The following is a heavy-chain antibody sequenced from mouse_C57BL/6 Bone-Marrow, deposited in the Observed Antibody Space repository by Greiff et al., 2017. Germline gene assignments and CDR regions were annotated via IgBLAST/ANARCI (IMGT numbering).Heavy chain of an antibody. V-gene: IGHV14-4*01. CDR2: IDPENGDT. Sequence: VQLQQSGAELVRPGASVKLSCTASGFNIKDDYMHWVKQRPEQGLEWIGWIDPENGDTEHASKFQGKATITAGTSSNTAYLQLSSLTSEDTAVYYCTTLITTVVATPYWYFDVWGTGTTVTVSS. CDR3: TTLITTVVATPYWYFDV. D-gene: IGHD1-1*01. J-gene: IGHJ1*03. CDR1: GFNIKDDY.